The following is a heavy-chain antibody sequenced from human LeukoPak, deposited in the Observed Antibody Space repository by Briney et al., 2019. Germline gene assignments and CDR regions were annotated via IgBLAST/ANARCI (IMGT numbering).Heavy chain of an antibody. Sequence: PSETLSLTCTVSGYSISSGYYWGWIRQPPGKGLEWIGSIYHSGSTYYNPPLKSRVTISVDTSKNQFSLKLSSVTAADTAVYYCASTPPMPLNWNDDYFDYWGQGTLVTVSS. V-gene: IGHV4-38-2*02. CDR1: GYSISSGYY. CDR3: ASTPPMPLNWNDDYFDY. J-gene: IGHJ4*02. CDR2: IYHSGST. D-gene: IGHD1-1*01.